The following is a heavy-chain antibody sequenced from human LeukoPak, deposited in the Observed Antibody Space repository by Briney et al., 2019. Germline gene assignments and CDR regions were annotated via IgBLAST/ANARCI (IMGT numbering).Heavy chain of an antibody. Sequence: GGSLRLSCAASGFTFGRYWMHWVRQAPGKGLVWVSGINADGSTTKYADSVKGRFTISRDNAENTLYLQMNSLRAEDTAVFYCTSAVSTGYWGQGTLVTVSS. CDR3: TSAVSTGY. CDR1: GFTFGRYW. J-gene: IGHJ4*02. CDR2: INADGSTT. D-gene: IGHD2-8*02. V-gene: IGHV3-74*01.